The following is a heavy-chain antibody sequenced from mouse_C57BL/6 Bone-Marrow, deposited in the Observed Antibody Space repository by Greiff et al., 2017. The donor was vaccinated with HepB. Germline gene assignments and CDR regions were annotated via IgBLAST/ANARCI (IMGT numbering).Heavy chain of an antibody. CDR3: ARSRLRRPLWFAY. V-gene: IGHV3-6*01. D-gene: IGHD2-4*01. CDR2: ISYDGSN. Sequence: DVQLQESGPGLVKPSQSLSLTCSVTGYSITSGYYWNWIRQFPGNKLEWMGYISYDGSNNYNPSLKNRISITRDTSKNQFFLKLNSVTTEDTATYYCARSRLRRPLWFAYWGQGTLVTVSA. J-gene: IGHJ3*01. CDR1: GYSITSGYY.